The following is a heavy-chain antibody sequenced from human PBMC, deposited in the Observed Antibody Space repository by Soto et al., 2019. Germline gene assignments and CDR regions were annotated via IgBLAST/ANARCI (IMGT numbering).Heavy chain of an antibody. Sequence: GGSLRLSCAASGFTFSNYAMSWIRQAPGKGLEWVSSISSSGGSTYYADSVKGRFTISRDNSKDTLYLQMNSLRAEDTAVYYCAKEAGRDGYNVDYWGQGTLVTVSS. J-gene: IGHJ4*02. CDR1: GFTFSNYA. CDR3: AKEAGRDGYNVDY. CDR2: ISSSGGST. D-gene: IGHD5-12*01. V-gene: IGHV3-23*01.